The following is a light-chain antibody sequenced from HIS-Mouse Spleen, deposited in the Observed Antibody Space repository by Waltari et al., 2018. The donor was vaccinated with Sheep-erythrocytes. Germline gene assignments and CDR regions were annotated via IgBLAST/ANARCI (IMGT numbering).Light chain of an antibody. CDR3: YSTDSSGNHRV. J-gene: IGLJ2*01. V-gene: IGLV3-10*01. CDR2: EDR. Sequence: SYELTQPPSVSVSPGQTARITCSGDALPKKYAYWYQQKSGQAPVLVIYEDRKRPSGIPVRFSGSSSGTMATLTISGAQVDDEADYYCYSTDSSGNHRVFGGGTKLTVL. CDR1: ALPKKY.